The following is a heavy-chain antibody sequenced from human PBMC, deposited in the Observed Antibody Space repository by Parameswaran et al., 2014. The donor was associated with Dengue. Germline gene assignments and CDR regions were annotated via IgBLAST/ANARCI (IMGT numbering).Heavy chain of an antibody. D-gene: IGHD6-13*01. CDR2: INAGNGNT. V-gene: IGHV1-3*01. Sequence: WVRQAPGQRLEWMGWINAGNGNTKYSQKFQGRVTITRDTSASTAYMELSSLRSEDTAVYYCASYSSSWSFDYWGQGTLVTVSS. J-gene: IGHJ4*02. CDR3: ASYSSSWSFDY.